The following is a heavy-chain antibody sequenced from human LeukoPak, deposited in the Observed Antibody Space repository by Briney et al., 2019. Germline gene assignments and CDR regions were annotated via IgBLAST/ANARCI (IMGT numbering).Heavy chain of an antibody. CDR1: GFTFSSYG. CDR3: ASSPIAVAGISLVY. Sequence: GGSLRLSCAASGFTFSSYGMHWVRQAPGKGLEWVAVISYDGSNKYYADSVKGRFTISRDNSKNTLYLQMNSLRAEDTAVYYCASSPIAVAGISLVYWGQGTLVTVSS. CDR2: ISYDGSNK. J-gene: IGHJ4*02. D-gene: IGHD6-19*01. V-gene: IGHV3-30*03.